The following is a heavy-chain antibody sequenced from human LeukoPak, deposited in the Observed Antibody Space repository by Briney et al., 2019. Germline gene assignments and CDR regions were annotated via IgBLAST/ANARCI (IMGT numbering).Heavy chain of an antibody. Sequence: SETLSLTCTVSGGSISSYYWSWIRQPPGKGLEWIGYVYYSGSTNYNPSLKSRVTISVDTSKNQFSLKLSSVTAADTAVYYCLTLPYWGQGTLVTVSS. V-gene: IGHV4-59*08. J-gene: IGHJ4*02. CDR1: GGSISSYY. CDR3: LTLPY. CDR2: VYYSGST.